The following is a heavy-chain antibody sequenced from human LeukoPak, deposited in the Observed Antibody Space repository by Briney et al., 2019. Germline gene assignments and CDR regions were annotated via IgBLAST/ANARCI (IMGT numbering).Heavy chain of an antibody. CDR3: ATSTGYSYGTYYFDY. J-gene: IGHJ4*02. CDR1: GFAFSSYA. V-gene: IGHV3-23*01. CDR2: ISGSGGST. Sequence: GGSLRLSCAASGFAFSSYAMSWVRQAPGKGLEWVSAISGSGGSTYYADSVKDRFTISRDNSKNTLYLQMNSLRAEDTAVYYCATSTGYSYGTYYFDYWGQGTLVTVSS. D-gene: IGHD5-18*01.